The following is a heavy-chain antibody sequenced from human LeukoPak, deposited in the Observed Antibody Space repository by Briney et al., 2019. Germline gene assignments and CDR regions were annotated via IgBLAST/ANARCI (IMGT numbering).Heavy chain of an antibody. D-gene: IGHD2-2*01. CDR3: ARDRRGRYCSSISCYLGCFDP. CDR2: IIPIFGTA. V-gene: IGHV1-69*01. J-gene: IGHJ5*02. Sequence: GASVKVSCKASRGTFSSYAISWVRQAPGQGLEGMGGIIPIFGTANYAQKFQGRVKITADESTSTAYMELSSLRSDDTAVYYCARDRRGRYCSSISCYLGCFDPWGQGTLVTVSS. CDR1: RGTFSSYA.